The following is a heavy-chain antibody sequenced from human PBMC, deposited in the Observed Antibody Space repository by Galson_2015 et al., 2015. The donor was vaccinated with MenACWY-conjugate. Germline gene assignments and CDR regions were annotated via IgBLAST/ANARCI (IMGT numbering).Heavy chain of an antibody. Sequence: SETLSLTCTVSGASISSVNWWSWVRQPPGKGLKWIAEIYHSGSINYNPSLKSRVTMSVDKSKNQISLKLSSVTAADTAVYYCARAGALTYYFDYWGQGTLVSVSS. CDR2: IYHSGSI. CDR1: GASISSVNW. V-gene: IGHV4-4*02. CDR3: ARAGALTYYFDY. J-gene: IGHJ4*02.